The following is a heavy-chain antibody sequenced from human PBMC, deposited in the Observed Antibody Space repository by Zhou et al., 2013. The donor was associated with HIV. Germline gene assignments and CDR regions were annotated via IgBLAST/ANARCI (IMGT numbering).Heavy chain of an antibody. Sequence: QVQLVQSGAELKKPGASVKVSCEASGYSFTDHHIHWVRQAPGQGLEWLGWMNPNNGDTAYAQTFLGRVTMTRDTSINTAYMELSRLTSDDTALYYCARGDGKYKPSGHDFWGHGTLVTVSS. V-gene: IGHV1-2*02. D-gene: IGHD1-1*01. CDR2: MNPNNGDT. CDR3: ARGDGKYKPSGHDF. CDR1: GYSFTDHH. J-gene: IGHJ4*01.